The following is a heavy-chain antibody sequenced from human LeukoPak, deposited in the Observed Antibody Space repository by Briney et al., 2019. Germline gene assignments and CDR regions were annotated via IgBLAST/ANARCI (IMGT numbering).Heavy chain of an antibody. CDR2: INHSGST. D-gene: IGHD1-20*01. CDR1: GGSFSGYY. J-gene: IGHJ4*02. V-gene: IGHV4-34*01. Sequence: SETLSLTCAVYGGSFSGYYWSWIRQPPGKGLEWIGEINHSGSTNYNPSLKSRVTISVDTSKNQFSLKLSSVTAADTAVYYCAKDERSRSITGTLFHWGQGTLVTVSS. CDR3: AKDERSRSITGTLFH.